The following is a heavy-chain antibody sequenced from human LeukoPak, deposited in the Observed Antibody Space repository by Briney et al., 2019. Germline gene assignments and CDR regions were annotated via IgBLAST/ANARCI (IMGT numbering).Heavy chain of an antibody. CDR2: ISAYNGDT. V-gene: IGHV1-18*01. Sequence: ASVKVSCKASGYTFTSYGISWVRQAPGQGLEWMGWISAYNGDTNYAQKLQGRVTMTTDTSTSTAYMELRSLRSDDTAVYYCARAVTMVRGVIIAPSYFDYWGQGPLVTVSS. J-gene: IGHJ4*02. D-gene: IGHD3-10*01. CDR1: GYTFTSYG. CDR3: ARAVTMVRGVIIAPSYFDY.